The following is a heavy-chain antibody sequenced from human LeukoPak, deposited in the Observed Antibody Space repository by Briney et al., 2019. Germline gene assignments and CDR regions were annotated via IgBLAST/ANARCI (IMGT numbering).Heavy chain of an antibody. Sequence: GGSLRLSCAASGFTFTNNWMSWVRQAPGKGLEWVANIKSDGSEKYYVDSVEGRFTISRDNAKNTVSLQMDSLRGEDTAVYYCVRALGSPTADHWGQGTLVAVSS. D-gene: IGHD3-16*01. CDR3: VRALGSPTADH. CDR1: GFTFTNNW. CDR2: IKSDGSEK. V-gene: IGHV3-7*01. J-gene: IGHJ4*02.